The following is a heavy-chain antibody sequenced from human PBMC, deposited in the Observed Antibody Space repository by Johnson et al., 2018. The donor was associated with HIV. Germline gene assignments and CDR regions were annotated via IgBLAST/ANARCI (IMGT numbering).Heavy chain of an antibody. CDR2: LSYDGSNK. CDR1: GFTFSSYA. D-gene: IGHD1-26*01. V-gene: IGHV3-30*04. J-gene: IGHJ3*02. CDR3: ARGDRSTYYRRGAFDI. Sequence: QVQLVESGGGVVQPGRSLRLSCAASGFTFSSYAMHWVRQAPGKGLAWVAVLSYDGSNKYYADSVKGRFTLSRDNSKNTLYLQMNSLRAEDTAAYSCARGDRSTYYRRGAFDIGGQGTRVIVSS.